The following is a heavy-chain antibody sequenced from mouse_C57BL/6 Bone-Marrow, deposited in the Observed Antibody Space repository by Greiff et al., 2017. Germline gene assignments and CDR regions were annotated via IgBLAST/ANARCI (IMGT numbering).Heavy chain of an antibody. V-gene: IGHV1-53*01. J-gene: IGHJ3*01. CDR2: INPSNGGT. CDR3: ARDYGSSYDWFAY. CDR1: GYTFTSYW. Sequence: QFQLQQPGTELVKPGASVKLSCKASGYTFTSYWMHWVKQRPGQGLEWIGNINPSNGGTNYNEQFKSKATLTVDKSSSTAYMQLSSLTSEDSAVYYCARDYGSSYDWFAYWGQGTLVTVSA. D-gene: IGHD1-1*01.